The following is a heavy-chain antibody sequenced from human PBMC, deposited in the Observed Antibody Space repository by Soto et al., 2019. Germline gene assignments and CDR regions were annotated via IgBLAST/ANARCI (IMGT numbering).Heavy chain of an antibody. CDR1: GYSFTSYW. CDR2: IDPSDYYT. V-gene: IGHV5-10-1*03. J-gene: IGHJ5*02. Sequence: EVQLVQSGAEVKKPGESLRISCKGSGYSFTSYWISWVRQMPGKGLEWMGRIDPSDYYTNYRPSFHGHVTISADKSISTAYLQWSSLKASDTAMYYCARHSNWNQGSNWFDPWGQGTLVTVSS. CDR3: ARHSNWNQGSNWFDP. D-gene: IGHD1-1*01.